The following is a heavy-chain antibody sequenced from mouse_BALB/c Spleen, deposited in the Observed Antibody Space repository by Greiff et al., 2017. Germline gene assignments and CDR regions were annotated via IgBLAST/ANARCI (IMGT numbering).Heavy chain of an antibody. D-gene: IGHD1-2*01. CDR3: ARQSTATGFDY. CDR2: ISSGGSYT. Sequence: EVKLMESGGDLVKPGGSLKLSCAASGFTFSSYGMSWVRQTPDKRLEWVATISSGGSYTYYPDSVKGRFTISRDNAKNTLYLQMSSLKSEDTAMYYCARQSTATGFDYWGQGTTLTVSS. V-gene: IGHV5-6*01. CDR1: GFTFSSYG. J-gene: IGHJ2*01.